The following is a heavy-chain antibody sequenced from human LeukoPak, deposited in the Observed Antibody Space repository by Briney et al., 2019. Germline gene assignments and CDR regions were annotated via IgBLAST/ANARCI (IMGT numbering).Heavy chain of an antibody. CDR3: AKGQDYYDSSGYYYAGLDY. D-gene: IGHD3-22*01. V-gene: IGHV3-30*04. CDR2: ISYDGSNK. CDR1: GFTFSSYA. J-gene: IGHJ4*02. Sequence: GSLRLSCAASGFTFSSYAMHWVRQAPGKGLEWVAVISYDGSNKYYADSVKGRFTISRDNSKNTLYLQMNSLRAEDTAVYYCAKGQDYYDSSGYYYAGLDYWGQGTLVTVSS.